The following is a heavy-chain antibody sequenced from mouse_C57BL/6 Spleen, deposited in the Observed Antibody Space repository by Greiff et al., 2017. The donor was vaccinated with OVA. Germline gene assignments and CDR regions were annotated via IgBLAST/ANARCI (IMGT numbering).Heavy chain of an antibody. Sequence: QVQLKESGPGLVQPSQSLSITCTVSGFSLTSYGVHWVRQSPGKGLEWLGVIWSGGSTDYNAAFISRLSISKDNSKSQVFFLMYSLQADDTAIYYCAINSYYGYWYFDVWGTGPTVTVSS. CDR3: AINSYYGYWYFDV. J-gene: IGHJ1*03. CDR1: GFSLTSYG. V-gene: IGHV2-2*01. D-gene: IGHD1-1*01. CDR2: IWSGGST.